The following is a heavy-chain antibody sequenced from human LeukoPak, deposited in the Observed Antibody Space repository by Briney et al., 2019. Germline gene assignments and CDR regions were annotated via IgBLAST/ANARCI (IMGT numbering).Heavy chain of an antibody. CDR3: ARDLPLRLYNWNYDYFDY. Sequence: ASVKVSCKASGYTFTSYYMHWVRQAPGQGLEWMGWINPNSGGTNYAQKFQGRVTMTRDTSISTAYMELSRLRSDDTAVYYCARDLPLRLYNWNYDYFDYWGQGTLVTVSS. CDR2: INPNSGGT. D-gene: IGHD1-7*01. CDR1: GYTFTSYY. J-gene: IGHJ4*02. V-gene: IGHV1-2*02.